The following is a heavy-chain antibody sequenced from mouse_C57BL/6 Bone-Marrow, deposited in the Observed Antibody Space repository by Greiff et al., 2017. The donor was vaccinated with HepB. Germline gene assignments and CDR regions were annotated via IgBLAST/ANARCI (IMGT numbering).Heavy chain of an antibody. V-gene: IGHV1-15*01. CDR1: GYTFTDYE. CDR3: TDHYGSRDY. D-gene: IGHD1-1*01. Sequence: VQLQQSGAELVRPGASVTLSCKASGYTFTDYEMHWVKQTPVHGLEWIGAIDPETGGTAYNQKFKGKAILTADKASSTAYMELRSLTSEDSAVYYCTDHYGSRDYWGQGTTLTVSS. J-gene: IGHJ2*01. CDR2: IDPETGGT.